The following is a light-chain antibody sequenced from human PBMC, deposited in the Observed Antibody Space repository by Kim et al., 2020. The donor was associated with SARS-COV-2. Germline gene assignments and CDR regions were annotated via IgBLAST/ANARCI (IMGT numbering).Light chain of an antibody. Sequence: LSPGERATLSGRASQSVSSYLAWYQQKPGQAPRLLNYDASNGATGITARFSGSGSGTDFTLTISNLEPEDFAVYYCQQRSNWPPTFGQGTKLEI. CDR3: QQRSNWPPT. CDR1: QSVSSY. CDR2: DAS. J-gene: IGKJ2*01. V-gene: IGKV3-11*01.